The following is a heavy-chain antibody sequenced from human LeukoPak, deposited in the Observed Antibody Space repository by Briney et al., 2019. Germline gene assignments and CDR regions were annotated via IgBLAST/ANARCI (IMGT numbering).Heavy chain of an antibody. CDR1: GGSVTSSDYY. CDR2: IYYSGTT. J-gene: IGHJ4*02. Sequence: SQTLSLTCTVSGGSVTSSDYYWSWIRQPPGKSLEWIGYIYYSGTTYYNPSLESRVTMSVDTSKNQFSLRLNSVTAADTAVYYCARAAYYYGSGIWGQGTLVTVSS. V-gene: IGHV4-30-4*01. CDR3: ARAAYYYGSGI. D-gene: IGHD3-10*01.